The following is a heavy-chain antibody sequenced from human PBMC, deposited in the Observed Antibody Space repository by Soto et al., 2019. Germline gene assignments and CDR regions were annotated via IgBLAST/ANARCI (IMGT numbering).Heavy chain of an antibody. Sequence: GASVKVSCKASGGTFSSYAISWVRPAPGQGLEWMGGIIPIFGTANYAQKFQGRFTITADKSTSTAYMELSSLRSEDTAVYYCARSSSEDIVVVPAAIIKGYYGMDVWGQGTTVTVSS. CDR3: ARSSSEDIVVVPAAIIKGYYGMDV. D-gene: IGHD2-2*02. CDR2: IIPIFGTA. J-gene: IGHJ6*02. CDR1: GGTFSSYA. V-gene: IGHV1-69*06.